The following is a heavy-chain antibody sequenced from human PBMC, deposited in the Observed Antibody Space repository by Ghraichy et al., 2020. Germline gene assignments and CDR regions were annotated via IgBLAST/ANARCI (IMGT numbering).Heavy chain of an antibody. CDR1: GYTFTGYY. CDR2: INPNSGGT. CDR3: ARPREYYGSGSYYTLDY. Sequence: ASVKVSCKASGYTFTGYYMHWVRQAPGQGLEWMGWINPNSGGTNYAQKFQGRVTMTRDTSISTAYMELSRLRSDDTAVYYCARPREYYGSGSYYTLDYWGQGTLVTVSS. J-gene: IGHJ4*02. D-gene: IGHD3-10*01. V-gene: IGHV1-2*02.